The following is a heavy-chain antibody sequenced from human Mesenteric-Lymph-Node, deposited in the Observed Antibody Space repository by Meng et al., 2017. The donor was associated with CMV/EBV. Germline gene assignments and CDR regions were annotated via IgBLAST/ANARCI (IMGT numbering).Heavy chain of an antibody. V-gene: IGHV3-69-1*02. D-gene: IGHD3-3*01. Sequence: SGFAFSAYSMTWVRQAPGKAPEWLSAITSGSSTYYADSVKGRFTISRDNAKNSLYLQMNSLRAEDTAVYYCASELRYLEWFSYNDYWGQGTLVTVSS. CDR2: ITSGSST. CDR3: ASELRYLEWFSYNDY. J-gene: IGHJ4*02. CDR1: GFAFSAYS.